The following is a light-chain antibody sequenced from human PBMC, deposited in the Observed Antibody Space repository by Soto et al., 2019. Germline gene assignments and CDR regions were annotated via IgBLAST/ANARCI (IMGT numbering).Light chain of an antibody. Sequence: EIVMTQSPATLSVSPGERATLSCRASQSVSSNLAWYQQKPGQAPRLLIYGASTRATGIPARFSGSGSGTEFTPTISSLQSEDFAVYYCHHYHNWPPVYTFGQGTQLEIK. CDR3: HHYHNWPPVYT. J-gene: IGKJ2*01. V-gene: IGKV3-15*01. CDR2: GAS. CDR1: QSVSSN.